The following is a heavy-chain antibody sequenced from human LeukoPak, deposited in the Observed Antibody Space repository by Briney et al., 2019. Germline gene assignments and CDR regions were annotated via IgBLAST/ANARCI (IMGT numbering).Heavy chain of an antibody. Sequence: PGGSLRLSCAASGFTFSDYYMSWIRQAPGKGLEWVSGISWNSGSIGYADSVKGRFTISRDNAKNSLYLQMNSLRAEDTALYYCAKDQGRWVVGDFDYWGQGTLVTVSS. CDR1: GFTFSDYY. CDR2: ISWNSGSI. J-gene: IGHJ4*02. V-gene: IGHV3-9*01. CDR3: AKDQGRWVVGDFDY. D-gene: IGHD1-26*01.